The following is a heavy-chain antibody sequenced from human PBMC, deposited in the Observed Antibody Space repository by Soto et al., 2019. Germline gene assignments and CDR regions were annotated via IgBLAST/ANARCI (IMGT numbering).Heavy chain of an antibody. Sequence: GGSLRLSCAASGFTFSSYGMHWVRQAPGKGLEWVTVISNDGSNEYYEDSMKGRFTISRDNSKSTLYMEMNSLRAEDTAVYYCAKEKSVAIFGVVPRAYFYNMDVWGQGTTVTVSS. CDR2: ISNDGSNE. V-gene: IGHV3-30*18. D-gene: IGHD3-3*01. CDR3: AKEKSVAIFGVVPRAYFYNMDV. J-gene: IGHJ6*02. CDR1: GFTFSSYG.